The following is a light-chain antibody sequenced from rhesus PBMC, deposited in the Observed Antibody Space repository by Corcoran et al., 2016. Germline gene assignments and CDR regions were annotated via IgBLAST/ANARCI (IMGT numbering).Light chain of an antibody. CDR2: AAS. V-gene: IGKV1-36*02. CDR3: LQGYTTPFT. J-gene: IGKJ3*01. CDR1: QVISDY. Sequence: DIQMTQSPSSLSASVGDRVTITCRASQVISDYLRWYQQKPGKAPKRLIYAASSLESGIPSRFSGSGAVTDLPLTTTSLQPEDFAAYYCLQGYTTPFTFGPGTKLDIK.